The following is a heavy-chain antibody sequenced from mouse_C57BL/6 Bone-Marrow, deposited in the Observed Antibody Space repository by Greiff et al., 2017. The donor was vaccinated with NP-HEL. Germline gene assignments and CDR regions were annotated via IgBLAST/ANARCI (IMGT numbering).Heavy chain of an antibody. CDR2: IYPRSGNT. Sequence: QVQLQQSGAELARPGASVKLSCKASGYTFTSYGISWVKQRTGQGLEWIGEIYPRSGNTYYNEKFKGKATLTADKSSSTAYMELRSLTSEDSAVYFCARRATTVVEDFAYWGQGTLVTVSA. V-gene: IGHV1-81*01. D-gene: IGHD1-1*01. J-gene: IGHJ3*01. CDR3: ARRATTVVEDFAY. CDR1: GYTFTSYG.